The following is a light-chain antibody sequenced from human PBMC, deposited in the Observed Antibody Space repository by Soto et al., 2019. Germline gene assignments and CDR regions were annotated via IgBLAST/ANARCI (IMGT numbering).Light chain of an antibody. CDR3: QQSSSYPVT. V-gene: IGKV1-39*01. CDR2: AAS. CDR1: QSIASY. Sequence: DIQMTQSPFSLSASVGDRVTITCRASQSIASYLNWYQQKPGKGPRLLIFAASSLQAGVPSRFSGSGSGTDFPLTISSLQPEEFATYYCQQSSSYPVTFGPGTKVDI. J-gene: IGKJ3*01.